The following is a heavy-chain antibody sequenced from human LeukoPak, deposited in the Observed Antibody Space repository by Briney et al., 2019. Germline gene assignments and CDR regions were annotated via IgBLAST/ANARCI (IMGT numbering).Heavy chain of an antibody. J-gene: IGHJ4*02. CDR2: INTSGST. CDR1: GGSISSGSYF. Sequence: SETLSLTCTVSGGSISSGSYFWTWIRQPAGKRLEWIGRINTSGSTNYNPSLKSRVTISVDTSKNQFSLKLSSVTAADTAVFFCARGGNTSSWNSAYYYFDYGGRGTLVTFSS. CDR3: ARGGNTSSWNSAYYYFDY. V-gene: IGHV4-61*02. D-gene: IGHD6-13*01.